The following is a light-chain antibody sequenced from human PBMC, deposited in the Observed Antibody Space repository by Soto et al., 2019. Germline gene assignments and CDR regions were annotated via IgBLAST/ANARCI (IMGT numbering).Light chain of an antibody. Sequence: DIQMTQSPSSLSASVGDRVTITCRASQGISNYLAWYQQKPGKVPKLLIYAASTLQSGVPSRFSGSGSGTDFTLTISRLEPEDFAVYYCQQYGSSLTFGGGTKVDI. CDR3: QQYGSSLT. CDR1: QGISNY. J-gene: IGKJ4*01. CDR2: AAS. V-gene: IGKV1-27*01.